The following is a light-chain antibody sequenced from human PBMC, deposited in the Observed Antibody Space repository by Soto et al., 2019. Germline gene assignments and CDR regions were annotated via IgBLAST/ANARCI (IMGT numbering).Light chain of an antibody. CDR2: VAS. V-gene: IGKV3-20*01. CDR3: QQYGSSGT. Sequence: EIVMTQSPATLSVSPGERATLSCRASQSVSSSNLAWYQQKPGQAPRLLIYVASSRATGIPDRFSGSGSGTDFTLTISRLEPEDFAVYYCQQYGSSGTFGQGTKVDIK. CDR1: QSVSSSN. J-gene: IGKJ1*01.